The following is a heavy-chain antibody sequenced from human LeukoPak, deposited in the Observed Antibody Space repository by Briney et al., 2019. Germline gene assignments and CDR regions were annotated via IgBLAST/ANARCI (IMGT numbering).Heavy chain of an antibody. CDR1: GYTFTGYY. J-gene: IGHJ4*02. D-gene: IGHD2-2*01. Sequence: ASVKVSCKASGYTFTGYYMHWGRQAPGQGLEWMGWINPNSGGTNYAQKFQGRVTMTRDTSISTAYMELSRLRSDDTAVYYCARVVVPAAIDFDYWGQGTLVTVSS. V-gene: IGHV1-2*02. CDR2: INPNSGGT. CDR3: ARVVVPAAIDFDY.